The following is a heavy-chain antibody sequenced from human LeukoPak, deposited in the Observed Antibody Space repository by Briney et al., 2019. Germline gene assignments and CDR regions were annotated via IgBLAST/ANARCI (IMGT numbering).Heavy chain of an antibody. CDR2: ISASSNYI. D-gene: IGHD2-8*01. CDR3: ARVVNGYVDY. Sequence: GGSLRLSFAASGFTFSNTNMNWVRQAPGKGLKWVSFISASSNYIYYADSVKGRFTISRDNAQNSLYLQMNSLRAEDTAVYFCARVVNGYVDYWGQGTLVTVSS. J-gene: IGHJ4*02. CDR1: GFTFSNTN. V-gene: IGHV3-21*06.